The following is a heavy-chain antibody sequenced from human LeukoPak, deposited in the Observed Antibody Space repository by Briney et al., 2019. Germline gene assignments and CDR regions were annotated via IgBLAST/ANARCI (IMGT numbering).Heavy chain of an antibody. CDR2: IIPIFGAA. Sequence: VASVKVSCKASGGTFSSYAISWVRQAPGQGLEWVGGIIPIFGAANYAQKFQGRVTITADESTSTPYMEMSSLRSEDTAVYYCARGGVAHFPFDYWGQGTLVTVSS. D-gene: IGHD2-15*01. CDR1: GGTFSSYA. J-gene: IGHJ4*02. V-gene: IGHV1-69*13. CDR3: ARGGVAHFPFDY.